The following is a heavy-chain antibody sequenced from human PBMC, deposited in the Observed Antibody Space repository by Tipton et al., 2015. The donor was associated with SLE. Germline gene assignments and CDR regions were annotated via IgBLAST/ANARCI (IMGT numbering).Heavy chain of an antibody. CDR2: IKNDGTMT. D-gene: IGHD7-27*01. J-gene: IGHJ6*02. Sequence: SLRLSCVASGFNFGVYWMHWVRQAPGKGLVWVSRIKNDGTMTDYADSVRGRFTVSRDNSKNTLYLQMNSLRAEDTAVYYWAGELGGYYGMDVWGPATTVTVSS. CDR3: AGELGGYYGMDV. V-gene: IGHV3-74*01. CDR1: GFNFGVYW.